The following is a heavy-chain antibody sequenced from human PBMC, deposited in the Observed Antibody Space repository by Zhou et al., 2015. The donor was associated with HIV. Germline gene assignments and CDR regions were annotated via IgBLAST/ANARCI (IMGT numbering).Heavy chain of an antibody. J-gene: IGHJ6*02. D-gene: IGHD3-10*01. CDR3: ARESEGGSGSYYKYYYYGMDV. CDR2: IIPIFGTA. CDR1: GGTFSSYA. Sequence: QVQLVQSGAEVKKPGSSVKVSCKASGGTFSSYAISWVRQAPGQGLEWRGGIIPIFGTANYAQKFQGRVTITADESTSTAYMELSSLRSEDTAVYYCARESEGGSGSYYKYYYYGMDVWGQGTTVTVSS. V-gene: IGHV1-69*12.